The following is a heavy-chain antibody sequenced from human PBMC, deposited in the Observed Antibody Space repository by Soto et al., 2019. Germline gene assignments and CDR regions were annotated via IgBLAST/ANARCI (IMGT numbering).Heavy chain of an antibody. Sequence: EVQLLESGGGLVQPGGSLRLSCAASGFAFSGYPMSWVRQTPGKGLEWVSGIDASTGRTYFADSVEGRFTISRDNSKSTRYLQMNSLRVADTAIYYCAKGASSGWYRSFDYWGQGTLVTVSS. CDR1: GFAFSGYP. CDR2: IDASTGRT. J-gene: IGHJ4*02. V-gene: IGHV3-23*01. D-gene: IGHD6-19*01. CDR3: AKGASSGWYRSFDY.